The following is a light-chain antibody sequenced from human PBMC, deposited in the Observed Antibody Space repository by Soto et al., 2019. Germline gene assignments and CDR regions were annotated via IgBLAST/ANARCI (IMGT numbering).Light chain of an antibody. J-gene: IGKJ1*01. CDR1: QSISTY. CDR2: KAS. Sequence: DIQMTQSPSTLSASVGDRVTITCRASQSISTYLAWYQQKPGKAPKLLIYKASNLETGVPSRFSGSGSGTEFTLTISSLQPDDPATYYCQQYNTYSGTFGLGTKVDIK. V-gene: IGKV1-5*03. CDR3: QQYNTYSGT.